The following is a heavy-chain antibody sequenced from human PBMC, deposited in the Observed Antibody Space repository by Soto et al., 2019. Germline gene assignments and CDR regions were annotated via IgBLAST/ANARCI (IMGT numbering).Heavy chain of an antibody. CDR3: AIGAILPGIAAAGPFDY. D-gene: IGHD6-13*01. CDR2: INPNSGGT. J-gene: IGHJ4*02. CDR1: GYTFTGYY. Sequence: ASVKVSCKASGYTFTGYYMHWVRQAPGQGLEWMGWINPNSGGTNYAQKFQGWDTMTRDTSISTAYMEMSRLRSDDTAVYYCAIGAILPGIAAAGPFDYWGQGTLVTVSS. V-gene: IGHV1-2*04.